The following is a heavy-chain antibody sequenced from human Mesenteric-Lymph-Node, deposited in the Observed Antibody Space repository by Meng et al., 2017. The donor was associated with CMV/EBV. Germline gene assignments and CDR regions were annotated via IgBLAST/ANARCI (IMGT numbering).Heavy chain of an antibody. CDR1: SSSRYY. CDR2: IHYSGST. J-gene: IGHJ5*02. V-gene: IGHV4-61*01. D-gene: IGHD3-10*01. Sequence: SSSRYYWTRIRQPPGKGLEWIGYIHYSGSTNYNPSLKSRVTISIDTSKNQFSLRLSSVTAADTAVYYCAREGSSVIRGIDRHEEFDPWGQGTLVTVSS. CDR3: AREGSSVIRGIDRHEEFDP.